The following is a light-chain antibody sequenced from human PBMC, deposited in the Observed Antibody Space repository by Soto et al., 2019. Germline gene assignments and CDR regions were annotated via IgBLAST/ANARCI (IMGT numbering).Light chain of an antibody. V-gene: IGLV2-14*01. CDR2: EVS. J-gene: IGLJ1*01. Sequence: QSVLTQPASVSGSPGQSITISCTGTSSDVGGYNYVSWYQQHPGKAPKLMIYEVSNRPSGVSNRFSSSKSGNTASLTISGLQAEDEGDYYCSSYRSSSNPYVFGTGTKLTVL. CDR3: SSYRSSSNPYV. CDR1: SSDVGGYNY.